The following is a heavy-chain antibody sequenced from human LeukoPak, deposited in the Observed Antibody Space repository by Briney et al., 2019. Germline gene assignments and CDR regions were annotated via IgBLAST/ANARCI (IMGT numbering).Heavy chain of an antibody. CDR1: GNSIRSYY. CDR2: IYYSGTT. Sequence: PSETLSPTCTVSGNSIRSYYWNWIRQPPGKGLEWIGYIYYSGTTSYNPSLRSRVTISVDMSKNQFSLRLTSATAADTAVYYCARQSEGFDSWGQGALVTVSS. J-gene: IGHJ4*02. V-gene: IGHV4-59*08. CDR3: ARQSEGFDS.